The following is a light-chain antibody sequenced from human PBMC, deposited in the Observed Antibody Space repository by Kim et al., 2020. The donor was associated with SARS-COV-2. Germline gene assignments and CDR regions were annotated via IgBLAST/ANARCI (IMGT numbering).Light chain of an antibody. CDR2: DVS. V-gene: IGLV2-11*03. CDR1: SSGVGGNNY. CDR3: CSYAGSYTWV. Sequence: GQSVTISCTGTSSGVGGNNYVSWYQQHPGKAPKLMIYDVSKRPSGVPDRFSGSKSGNTASLTISGLQAEDEADYYCCSYAGSYTWVFGGGTKLTVL. J-gene: IGLJ3*02.